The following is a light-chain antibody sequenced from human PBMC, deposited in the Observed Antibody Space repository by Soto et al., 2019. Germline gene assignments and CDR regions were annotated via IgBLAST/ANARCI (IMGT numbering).Light chain of an antibody. CDR3: QQYDSSPMWP. CDR2: GVS. Sequence: VLDRVTITFRASQSVSTYLNWYSQKSGGPPKLVIHGVSKLENGTPSMFSGSGLATDFTLTINTLKPEDFAVYYCQQYDSSPMWPFGTGNKVDNK. V-gene: IGKV1-39*02. CDR1: QSVSTY. J-gene: IGKJ1*01.